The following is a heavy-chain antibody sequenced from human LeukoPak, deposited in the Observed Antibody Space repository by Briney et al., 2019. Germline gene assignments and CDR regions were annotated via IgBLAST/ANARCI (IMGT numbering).Heavy chain of an antibody. J-gene: IGHJ4*02. Sequence: ASVKVSCKASGYTFTGYYMHWVRQAPGQGLEWMGIINPSGGSTSYAQKFQGRVTMTRDTSTSTVYMELSSLRSEDTAVYYCARDIYDSSGYFPGLPDYWGQGTLVTVSS. CDR1: GYTFTGYY. CDR2: INPSGGST. CDR3: ARDIYDSSGYFPGLPDY. D-gene: IGHD3-22*01. V-gene: IGHV1-46*01.